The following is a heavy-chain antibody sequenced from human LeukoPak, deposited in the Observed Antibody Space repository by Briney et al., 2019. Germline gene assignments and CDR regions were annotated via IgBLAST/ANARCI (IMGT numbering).Heavy chain of an antibody. CDR1: GFTVSRNY. J-gene: IGHJ4*02. Sequence: GRSLRLSCAASGFTVSRNYMSWVRQAPGKGLEWDSVIYSDGRTYYEDSVKGRFTISRDNSKNTLHLQMNSLRAEDTAVYYCARDSGYDLRPTLDYWGQGTLVTVSS. V-gene: IGHV3-53*01. D-gene: IGHD5-12*01. CDR2: IYSDGRT. CDR3: ARDSGYDLRPTLDY.